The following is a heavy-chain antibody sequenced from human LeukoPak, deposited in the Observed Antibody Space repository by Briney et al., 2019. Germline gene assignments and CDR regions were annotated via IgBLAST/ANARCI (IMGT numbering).Heavy chain of an antibody. CDR3: ARGQPYGDYNYFDP. CDR2: INPSTGGT. V-gene: IGHV1-2*06. CDR1: GYTFIGYY. Sequence: ASVKVSCKASGYTFIGYYMHWVRQAPGQGLEWMGRINPSTGGTNSAQKFQGRVTMTRDTSISTAYMELSRLTSDDTAIYYCARGQPYGDYNYFDPWGQGTLVAVSS. J-gene: IGHJ5*02. D-gene: IGHD4-17*01.